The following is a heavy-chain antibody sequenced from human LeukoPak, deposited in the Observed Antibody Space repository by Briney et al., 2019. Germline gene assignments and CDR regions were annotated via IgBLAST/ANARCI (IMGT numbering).Heavy chain of an antibody. CDR3: ARDPAYDSSGYPEYFQH. D-gene: IGHD3-22*01. Sequence: GGSLRLSCAAAGFTFSSYWMSWVRQAAGKWLEWVANIKQDGSEKYYVDSVKARFTISRDNAKNSLYLQMNSLRAEDTAVYYCARDPAYDSSGYPEYFQHWGQGTLVTVSS. CDR2: IKQDGSEK. CDR1: GFTFSSYW. J-gene: IGHJ1*01. V-gene: IGHV3-7*05.